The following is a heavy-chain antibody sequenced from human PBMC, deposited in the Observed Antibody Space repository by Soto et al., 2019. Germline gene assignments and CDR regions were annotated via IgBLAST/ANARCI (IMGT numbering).Heavy chain of an antibody. Sequence: EVQLLESGGALVQTGGSLRLSCAVSGFTFTGYAMTWVRQAPGKGLEWVSAISGGGDNTYSADSVKGRFTISRDNSKNTLYLQMNSLRAEDTAVYYCAKSSRVRSPDHYYYYYMDVWGKGTSVTVFS. CDR2: ISGGGDNT. J-gene: IGHJ6*03. D-gene: IGHD5-18*01. CDR3: AKSSRVRSPDHYYYYYMDV. V-gene: IGHV3-23*01. CDR1: GFTFTGYA.